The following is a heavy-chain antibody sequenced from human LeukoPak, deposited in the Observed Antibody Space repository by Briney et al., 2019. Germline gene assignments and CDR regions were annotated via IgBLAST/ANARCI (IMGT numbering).Heavy chain of an antibody. D-gene: IGHD3-3*01. CDR1: GYTLTELS. J-gene: IGHJ4*02. Sequence: ASVKVSCKVSGYTLTELSMHWVRQAPGKGLEWMGGFDPEDGETIYAQKFQGRVTMTEDTSTDTAYMELSSLRSEDTAVYYCATDRSRYYDFCSGYPYWGQGTLVTVSS. CDR2: FDPEDGET. CDR3: ATDRSRYYDFCSGYPY. V-gene: IGHV1-24*01.